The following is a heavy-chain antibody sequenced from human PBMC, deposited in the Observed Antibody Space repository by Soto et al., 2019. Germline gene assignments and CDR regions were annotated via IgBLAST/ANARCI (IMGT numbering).Heavy chain of an antibody. Sequence: ASVKVSCKASGYIFTNYDINWVRQAPGQGLEWMGWINPNGGGRNYAQKFQGWVTMTRDTSISTAYMELSRLKSDDTAVYYCARGSVGPTTDFDYWGQGTLVTVSS. J-gene: IGHJ4*02. CDR1: GYIFTNYD. D-gene: IGHD1-26*01. V-gene: IGHV1-2*04. CDR3: ARGSVGPTTDFDY. CDR2: INPNGGGR.